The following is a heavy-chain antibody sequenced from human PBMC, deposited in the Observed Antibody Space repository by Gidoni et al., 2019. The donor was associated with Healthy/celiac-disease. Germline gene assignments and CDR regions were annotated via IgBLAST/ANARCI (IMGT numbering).Heavy chain of an antibody. CDR1: GVSFSGYY. CDR3: ARGGGYSIY. J-gene: IGHJ4*02. D-gene: IGHD6-13*01. Sequence: QVQLQQWGAGLLKPSETLSLTCAVYGVSFSGYYWSWIRQPPGKGLEWIGEINHSGSTNYNPSLKSRVTISVDTSKNQFSLKLSSVTAADTAVYYCARGGGYSIYWGQGTLVTVSS. CDR2: INHSGST. V-gene: IGHV4-34*01.